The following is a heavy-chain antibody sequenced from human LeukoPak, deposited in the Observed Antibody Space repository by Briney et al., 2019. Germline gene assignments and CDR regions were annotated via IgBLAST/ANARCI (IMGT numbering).Heavy chain of an antibody. V-gene: IGHV1-18*04. D-gene: IGHD2-2*01. CDR1: GYTFTGYY. CDR2: ISGYNGNT. Sequence: ASVKVSCKASGYTFTGYYMHWVRQAPGQGLEWMGWISGYNGNTNYAQKLQGRVTMTTDTSTNTAYMELRSLRSDDTAVYYCARVRGSSSKDHWGQGTLVTASS. J-gene: IGHJ4*02. CDR3: ARVRGSSSKDH.